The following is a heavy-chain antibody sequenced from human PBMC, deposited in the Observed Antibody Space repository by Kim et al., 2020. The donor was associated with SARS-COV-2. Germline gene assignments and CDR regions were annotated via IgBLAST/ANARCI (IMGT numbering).Heavy chain of an antibody. V-gene: IGHV4-39*01. J-gene: IGHJ4*02. CDR3: ARGSFGVITQFFDF. Sequence: SETLSLTCTVSGGSIASITYYWGWVRQPPGQGLEWIGNVFHSGSASYNPSLKIRVTMSVDTSKNQFSLRLTSVTAADTAVYYCARGSFGVITQFFDFWGQGTLVPVSS. CDR1: GGSIASITYY. D-gene: IGHD3-3*01. CDR2: VFHSGSA.